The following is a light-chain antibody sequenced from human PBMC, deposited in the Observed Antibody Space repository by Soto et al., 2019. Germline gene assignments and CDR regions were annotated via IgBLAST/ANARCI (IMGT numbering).Light chain of an antibody. CDR2: EVS. CDR1: SSDVGGYNY. V-gene: IGLV2-14*01. J-gene: IGLJ3*02. Sequence: QSALTQPASVSASPGQSITISCTGTSSDVGGYNYLSWYQQDPGKAPKVMIYEVSNRPSGVSNRFSGSKSGNTASLTISGLQAEDEADYYCSSYTSSGTPVFGGGTKLTVL. CDR3: SSYTSSGTPV.